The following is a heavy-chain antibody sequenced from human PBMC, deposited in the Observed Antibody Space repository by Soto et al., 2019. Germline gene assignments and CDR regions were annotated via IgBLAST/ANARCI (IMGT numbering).Heavy chain of an antibody. J-gene: IGHJ4*02. CDR2: ISGSGGNT. CDR1: GFTFSSYA. CDR3: AKSHYDSSGHYDY. D-gene: IGHD3-22*01. V-gene: IGHV3-23*01. Sequence: AGGSLRLSCAASGFTFSSYAMSWVRQAPGKGLEWVSAISGSGGNTYYADSVKGRFTISRDNSKNTLYLQMNSLRAEDTAVYYCAKSHYDSSGHYDYWGQGTLVTVSS.